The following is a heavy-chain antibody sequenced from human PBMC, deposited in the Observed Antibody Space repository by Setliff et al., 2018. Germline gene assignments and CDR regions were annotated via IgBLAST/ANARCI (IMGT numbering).Heavy chain of an antibody. Sequence: GGSLRLSCVASGFTFSRYWMSWVRQAPGKGLEWVSAISASSSSTIYYADSVKGRFTISRDNAKNSLYLQMNSLRAEDTAVYYCARDRGSGSYFLRYFDYWGQGTLVTVSS. J-gene: IGHJ4*02. D-gene: IGHD1-26*01. CDR2: ISASSSSTI. CDR1: GFTFSRYW. CDR3: ARDRGSGSYFLRYFDY. V-gene: IGHV3-48*01.